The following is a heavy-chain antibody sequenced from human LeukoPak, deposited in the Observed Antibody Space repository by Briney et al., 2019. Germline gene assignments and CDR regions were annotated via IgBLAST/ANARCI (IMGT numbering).Heavy chain of an antibody. Sequence: TLSLTFTVPGSSISCYYCNWVRQPPGKGLGWSGNNYYSGRPNYHPSLKSRVNISVDTSKNQFSLKLSSVTAADTAVYYCARASLRTIFGVVLSYGMDVWGQGTTVTVSS. J-gene: IGHJ6*02. CDR1: GSSISCYY. D-gene: IGHD3-3*01. CDR2: NYYSGRP. V-gene: IGHV4-59*01. CDR3: ARASLRTIFGVVLSYGMDV.